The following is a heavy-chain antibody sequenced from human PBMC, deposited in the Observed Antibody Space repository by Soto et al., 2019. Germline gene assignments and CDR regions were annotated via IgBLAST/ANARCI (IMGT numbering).Heavy chain of an antibody. D-gene: IGHD1-1*01. Sequence: QVQLVQSGAEVKKPGSSVKVSCKASGGTFSSYAISWVRQAPGQGLEWMGGIIPIFGTANYAQKFQGRVTITADESTSTAYMELSSLRSEDTAVYYCVRGAGTRYYYYYYGMDVWGQGTTVTVSS. J-gene: IGHJ6*02. CDR2: IIPIFGTA. CDR1: GGTFSSYA. V-gene: IGHV1-69*01. CDR3: VRGAGTRYYYYYYGMDV.